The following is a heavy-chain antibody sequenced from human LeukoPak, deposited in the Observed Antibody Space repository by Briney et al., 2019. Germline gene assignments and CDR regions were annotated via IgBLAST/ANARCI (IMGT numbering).Heavy chain of an antibody. Sequence: ASVKVSCKASGYTFTSYYMHWVRQAPGQGLVWMGIINPSGGSTSYAQKFQGRVTMTRDTSTSTVYMELSSLRSEDTAVYYCARRIQLWLGGYYFDYWGQGTLVTVSS. CDR3: ARRIQLWLGGYYFDY. CDR2: INPSGGST. J-gene: IGHJ4*02. CDR1: GYTFTSYY. V-gene: IGHV1-46*01. D-gene: IGHD5-18*01.